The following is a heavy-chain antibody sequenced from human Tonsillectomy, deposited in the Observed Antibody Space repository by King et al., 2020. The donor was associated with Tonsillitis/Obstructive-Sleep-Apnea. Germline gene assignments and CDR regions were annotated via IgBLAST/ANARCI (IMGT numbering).Heavy chain of an antibody. D-gene: IGHD3-22*01. CDR2: ISSSGGST. CDR3: AKNYYDGIGPRYFYYYMDV. J-gene: IGHJ6*03. Sequence: VQLVESGGGLVQPGGSLRLSCAASGFTFNTYAMSWVRQAPGKGLEWVSAISSSGGSTYYADSVKGRFTISRDNSKNTLYLQMNSLRAEDTAVYYCAKNYYDGIGPRYFYYYMDVWGRGTTVTVSS. CDR1: GFTFNTYA. V-gene: IGHV3-23*04.